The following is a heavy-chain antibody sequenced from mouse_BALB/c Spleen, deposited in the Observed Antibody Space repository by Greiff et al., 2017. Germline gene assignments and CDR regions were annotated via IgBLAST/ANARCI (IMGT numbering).Heavy chain of an antibody. CDR1: GYSITSGYY. D-gene: IGHD2-10*02. J-gene: IGHJ2*01. V-gene: IGHV3-6*02. CDR2: ISYDGSN. Sequence: EVQLQQSGPGLVKPSQSLSLTCSVTGYSITSGYYWHWIRQFPGNKLEWMGYISYDGSNNYNPSLKNRISITRDTSKNQFFLKLNSVTTEDTATYYCARGLGYGNPDYWGQGTTLTVSA. CDR3: ARGLGYGNPDY.